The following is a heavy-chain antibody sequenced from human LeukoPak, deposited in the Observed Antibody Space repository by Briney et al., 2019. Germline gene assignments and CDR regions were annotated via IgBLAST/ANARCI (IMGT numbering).Heavy chain of an antibody. Sequence: GGSLRLSCAASGFTFSSYAMSWVRQAPGKGLEWVSTISGSGGNTYYVDSVKGRFTISRDNSKNTLYLQMNSLRAEDAALYYCAKGNYGEKIDYWGPGTLVTVSS. V-gene: IGHV3-23*01. D-gene: IGHD4-17*01. J-gene: IGHJ4*02. CDR3: AKGNYGEKIDY. CDR2: ISGSGGNT. CDR1: GFTFSSYA.